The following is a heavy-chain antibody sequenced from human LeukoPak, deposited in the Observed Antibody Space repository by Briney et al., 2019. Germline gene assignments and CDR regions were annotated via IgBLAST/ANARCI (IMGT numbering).Heavy chain of an antibody. V-gene: IGHV1-69*05. Sequence: GASVKVSCKASGGTFSSHAISWVRQAPGQGLEWMGRIIPMFGTANYAQKFQGRVTISTDESTSTAYMEVSSLRSEDTAVYYCASSMTDHYDSSGISFDYWGRGTLVTVSS. CDR1: GGTFSSHA. D-gene: IGHD3-22*01. CDR3: ASSMTDHYDSSGISFDY. CDR2: IIPMFGTA. J-gene: IGHJ4*02.